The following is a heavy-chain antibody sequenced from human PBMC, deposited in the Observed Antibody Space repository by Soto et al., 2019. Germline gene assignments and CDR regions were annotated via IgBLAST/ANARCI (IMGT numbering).Heavy chain of an antibody. CDR2: IDIDGSIT. V-gene: IGHV3-74*01. J-gene: IGHJ4*02. D-gene: IGHD2-2*01. Sequence: EVQLVESGGGLVQPGGSLRLSCVASGFNFGSYWMHWIRQAPGKGLVWVSRIDIDGSITTYADSVAGRFIISRDNAKKTLYIPMNSRAAEYSALYWCVREYPLNDDWGQGTMVTVSS. CDR3: VREYPLNDD. CDR1: GFNFGSYW.